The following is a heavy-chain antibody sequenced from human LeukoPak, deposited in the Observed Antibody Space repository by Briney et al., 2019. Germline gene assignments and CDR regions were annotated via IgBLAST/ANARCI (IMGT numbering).Heavy chain of an antibody. CDR3: ARVLRYCSGGNCYSGGLGYMDV. D-gene: IGHD2-15*01. CDR2: ISRSGSTK. CDR1: GFTFSDYN. Sequence: GGSLRLSCAASGFTFSDYNMRWIRQAPGKGLEWVSSISRSGSTKYYADSVKGRFTISRDNAKNPLFLQMNSLRAEDTAVYYCARVLRYCSGGNCYSGGLGYMDVWGKGTTVTISS. V-gene: IGHV3-11*01. J-gene: IGHJ6*03.